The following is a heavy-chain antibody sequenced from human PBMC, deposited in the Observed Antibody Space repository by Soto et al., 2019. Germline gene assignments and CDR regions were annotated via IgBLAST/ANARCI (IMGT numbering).Heavy chain of an antibody. CDR1: GFTFSSYD. CDR2: IGTAGDT. Sequence: PGGSLRLSCAASGFTFSSYDMHWVRQATGKGLEWVSAIGTAGDTYYPGSVKGRFTISRENAKNSLYLQMNSLRAEDTAVYYCARSVRTIAVAGTRIYGMDVWGQGTTVTVSS. J-gene: IGHJ6*02. CDR3: ARSVRTIAVAGTRIYGMDV. D-gene: IGHD6-19*01. V-gene: IGHV3-13*01.